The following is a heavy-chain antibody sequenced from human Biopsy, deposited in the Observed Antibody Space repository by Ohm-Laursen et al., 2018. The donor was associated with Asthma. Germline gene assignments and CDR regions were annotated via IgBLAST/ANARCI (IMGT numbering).Heavy chain of an antibody. CDR1: GYTFNSAG. Sequence: ATVKISYKTSGYTFNSAGITWVRQAPGQGLEWMGWISVYNGNTKVAQKLQDRVTMITDTSTSTAYMELRSLRSDDTAVYFCARAVDYSHYYGIDVWGQGTTVTVS. CDR2: ISVYNGNT. V-gene: IGHV1-18*01. J-gene: IGHJ6*02. CDR3: ARAVDYSHYYGIDV. D-gene: IGHD3-10*01.